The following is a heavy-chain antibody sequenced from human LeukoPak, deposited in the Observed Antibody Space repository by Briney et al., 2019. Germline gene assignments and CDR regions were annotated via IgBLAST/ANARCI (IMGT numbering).Heavy chain of an antibody. D-gene: IGHD1-26*01. CDR3: AGARVGATSGLDY. CDR2: IYHSGST. CDR1: GYSISSGYY. J-gene: IGHJ4*02. Sequence: PLETLSLTCAVSGYSISSGYYWGWIRQPPGKGLEWIGSIYHSGSTYYNPSLKSRVTISVDTSKNQFSLKLSSVTAADTAVYYCAGARVGATSGLDYWGQGTLVTVSS. V-gene: IGHV4-38-2*01.